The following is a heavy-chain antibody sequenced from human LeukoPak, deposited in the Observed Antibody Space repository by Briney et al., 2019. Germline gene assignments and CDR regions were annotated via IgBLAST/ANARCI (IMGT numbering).Heavy chain of an antibody. CDR3: ARDYCSSTSCLFHY. D-gene: IGHD2-2*01. CDR1: GYTFTAYH. Sequence: ASVKVSCKASGYTFTAYHMHWVRQAPGQGLEWMGRINPNSGDTNYAQKFQGRVTMTRDTSISTAYMELSRLRSDDTAVYYCARDYCSSTSCLFHYWGQGTLVSVSS. V-gene: IGHV1-2*06. CDR2: INPNSGDT. J-gene: IGHJ4*02.